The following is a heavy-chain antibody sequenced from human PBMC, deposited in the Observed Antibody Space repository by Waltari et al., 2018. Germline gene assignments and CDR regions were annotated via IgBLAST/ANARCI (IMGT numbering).Heavy chain of an antibody. D-gene: IGHD1-1*01. CDR1: GGTFSSYA. CDR3: ARGVDTTYFDY. CDR2: INAGNGNT. J-gene: IGHJ4*02. Sequence: QVQLVQSGAEVKKPGSSVKVSCKASGGTFSSYAISWGRQAPGQGLEWMGWINAGNGNTKYSQKFQGRVTITRDTSASTAYMELSSLRSEDTAVYYCARGVDTTYFDYWGQGTLVTVSS. V-gene: IGHV1-3*01.